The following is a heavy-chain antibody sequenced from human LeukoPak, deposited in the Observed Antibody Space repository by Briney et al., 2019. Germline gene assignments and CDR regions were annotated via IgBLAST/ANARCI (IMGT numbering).Heavy chain of an antibody. CDR3: AKGGPTLITRFDY. J-gene: IGHJ4*02. D-gene: IGHD3-16*01. V-gene: IGHV3-23*01. Sequence: PGGSLRLSCAASGFTFGSYAMSWVRQAPGKGLEWVSAISGNSEYTYYADSVKGRFTISRDNSKTTLYLQMNSLRAEDTAVYYCAKGGPTLITRFDYWGQGTLVTVSS. CDR2: ISGNSEYT. CDR1: GFTFGSYA.